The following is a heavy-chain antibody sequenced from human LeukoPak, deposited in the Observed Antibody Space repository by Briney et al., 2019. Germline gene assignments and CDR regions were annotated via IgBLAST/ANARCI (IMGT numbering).Heavy chain of an antibody. CDR2: INSDGSST. Sequence: GGSLRLSCAASGFTFSSYWMHWVRQAPGKGLVWVSRINSDGSSTSYADSVKGRFTISRDNAKNTLYLQMNSLRAEDTAVYYCARVGAIVARLPHYDYWGQGTLVTVSS. V-gene: IGHV3-74*01. CDR1: GFTFSSYW. J-gene: IGHJ4*02. CDR3: ARVGAIVARLPHYDY. D-gene: IGHD5-12*01.